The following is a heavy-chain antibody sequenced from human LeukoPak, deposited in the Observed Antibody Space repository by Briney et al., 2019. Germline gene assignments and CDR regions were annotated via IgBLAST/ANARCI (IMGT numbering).Heavy chain of an antibody. Sequence: SVKVSCKASGGTFSSYAISWVRQAPGQGLEWMGRIIPILGIANYAQKFQGRVTITADKSTSTAYMELSSLRSEDTAVYYCAREVGKDYYYGMDVWGQGTTVTVSS. V-gene: IGHV1-69*04. CDR3: AREVGKDYYYGMDV. J-gene: IGHJ6*02. CDR2: IIPILGIA. D-gene: IGHD1-26*01. CDR1: GGTFSSYA.